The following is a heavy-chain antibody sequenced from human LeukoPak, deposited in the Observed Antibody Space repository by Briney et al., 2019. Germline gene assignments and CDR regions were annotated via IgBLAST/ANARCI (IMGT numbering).Heavy chain of an antibody. D-gene: IGHD1-26*01. CDR1: GFTFSNAW. Sequence: PGGSLRLSCAASGFTFSNAWMSWVRQAPGKGLEWVGRIKSKADGGTTDYTAPVKGRFTISRDDSKNTLYLQMNSLKTEDTAVYYCTTGPSGGYLSYWGQGTLVTVSS. J-gene: IGHJ4*02. CDR3: TTGPSGGYLSY. CDR2: IKSKADGGTT. V-gene: IGHV3-15*01.